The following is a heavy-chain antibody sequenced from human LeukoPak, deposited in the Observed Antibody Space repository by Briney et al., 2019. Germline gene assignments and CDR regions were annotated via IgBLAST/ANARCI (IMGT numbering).Heavy chain of an antibody. V-gene: IGHV4-38-2*02. J-gene: IGHJ5*02. CDR1: GYSIISGYY. Sequence: PSETLSLTCTVSGYSIISGYYWGWIRQPPGKGLEWIGSIYHSGSTYYNPSLKSRVTISVDTSKNQFSLKLSSVTAADTAVYYCATEPTVTTSNWFDPWGQGTLVTVSS. CDR3: ATEPTVTTSNWFDP. D-gene: IGHD4-17*01. CDR2: IYHSGST.